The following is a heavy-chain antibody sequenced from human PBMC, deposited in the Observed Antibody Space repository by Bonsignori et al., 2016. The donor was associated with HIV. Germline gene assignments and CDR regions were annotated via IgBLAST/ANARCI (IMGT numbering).Heavy chain of an antibody. CDR1: GFTFSSYT. CDR3: ARPMETDNLLGYCSGGGCYPVDS. J-gene: IGHJ4*02. Sequence: GGSLRLSCAASGFTFSSYTMNWVRQAPGKGLEWVSSISSSSSYIYYADSVKGRLTISRDNAKNSLYLQMDSLRADDTAIYFCARPMETDNLLGYCSGGGCYPVDSWGQGTLVTVSS. V-gene: IGHV3-21*01. D-gene: IGHD2-15*01. CDR2: ISSSSSYI.